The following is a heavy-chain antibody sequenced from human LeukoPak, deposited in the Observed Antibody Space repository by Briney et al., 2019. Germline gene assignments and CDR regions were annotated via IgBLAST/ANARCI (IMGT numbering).Heavy chain of an antibody. CDR1: GGTFSSYA. V-gene: IGHV1-69*05. J-gene: IGHJ3*02. D-gene: IGHD2-2*01. CDR3: ARAEPRCSGTSCRRWGGAFDI. Sequence: SVKVSCKASGGTFSSYAISWVRQAPGQGLEWMGGIIPIFGTANYAQKFQGRVTITTDESTSTAYMELSSLRSEDTAVYYCARAEPRCSGTSCRRWGGAFDIWGQGTMVTVSS. CDR2: IIPIFGTA.